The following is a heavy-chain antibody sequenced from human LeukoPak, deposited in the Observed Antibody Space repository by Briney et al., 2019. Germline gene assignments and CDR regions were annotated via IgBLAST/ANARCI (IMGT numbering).Heavy chain of an antibody. Sequence: ASVKVSCKASRYTFTSYGISWVRQAPGQGLEWMGWISAYNGNTNYAQKLQGRVTMTTDTSTSTAYMELRSLRSDDTAVYYCARGFSSSWGHNWFDHWGQGTLVTVFS. CDR2: ISAYNGNT. CDR3: ARGFSSSWGHNWFDH. J-gene: IGHJ5*02. V-gene: IGHV1-18*01. CDR1: RYTFTSYG. D-gene: IGHD6-13*01.